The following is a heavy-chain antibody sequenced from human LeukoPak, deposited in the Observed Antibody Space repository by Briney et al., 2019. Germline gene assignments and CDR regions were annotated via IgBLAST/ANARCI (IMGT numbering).Heavy chain of an antibody. CDR2: IYYSGST. CDR1: GGSISSHY. J-gene: IGHJ4*02. Sequence: SETLSLTCTVSGGSISSHYWSWIRQPPGKGLEWIGYIYYSGSTNYNPSLKSRVTISVDTSKNQFSMKLSSVTAADTAVYYCARDARPEAYSNLYYFDYWGQGTLVTVSS. CDR3: ARDARPEAYSNLYYFDY. D-gene: IGHD4-11*01. V-gene: IGHV4-59*11.